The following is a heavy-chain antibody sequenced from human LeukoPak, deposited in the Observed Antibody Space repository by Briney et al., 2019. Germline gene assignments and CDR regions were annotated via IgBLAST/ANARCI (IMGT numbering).Heavy chain of an antibody. CDR1: GFTFGDYA. Sequence: GGSLRLSCTASGFTFGDYAMSWVRQAPGKGLEWVGFIRGKAYGGTTEYAASVKGRFTISRDDSKSIAYLQMNSLKTEDTAVYYCTREYAYYYGMDVWGQGTTVTVSS. J-gene: IGHJ6*02. CDR3: TREYAYYYGMDV. CDR2: IRGKAYGGTT. V-gene: IGHV3-49*04.